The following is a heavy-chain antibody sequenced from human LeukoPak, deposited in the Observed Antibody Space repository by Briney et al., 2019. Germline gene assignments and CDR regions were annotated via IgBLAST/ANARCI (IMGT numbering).Heavy chain of an antibody. CDR2: IYPGDSDT. V-gene: IGHV5-51*01. J-gene: IGHJ6*02. CDR3: ARHRVGPYCSGGSCYRDYYYGMDV. D-gene: IGHD2-15*01. CDR1: GYRFTSYW. Sequence: GESLKISCKGFGYRFTSYWIGWVRQIPGKGLEWMGIIYPGDSDTRYSPSFQGQVTISADKSISTAYLQWSSLEASDTAMYYLARHRVGPYCSGGSCYRDYYYGMDVWGQGTTVTVSS.